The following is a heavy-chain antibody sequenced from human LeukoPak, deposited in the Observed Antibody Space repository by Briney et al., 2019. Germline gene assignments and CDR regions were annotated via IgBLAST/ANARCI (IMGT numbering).Heavy chain of an antibody. V-gene: IGHV1-18*04. CDR1: GYTFTSYG. J-gene: IGHJ5*02. D-gene: IGHD6-13*01. CDR3: AVNIAAAGDNWFDP. CDR2: ISAYNGNT. Sequence: ASVEVSCKASGYTFTSYGISWVRQAPGQGLEWMGWISAYNGNTNYAQKLQGRVTMTTDTSTSTAYMELRSLRSDDTAVYYCAVNIAAAGDNWFDPWGQGTLVTVSS.